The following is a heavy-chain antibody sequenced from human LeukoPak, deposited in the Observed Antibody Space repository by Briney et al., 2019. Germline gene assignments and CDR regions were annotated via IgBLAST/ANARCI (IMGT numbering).Heavy chain of an antibody. Sequence: PGGSLRLSCSASGLAFSRYAMHWVRQAPGKGLEYVAAISSNGDTTYYADSVKGRFTISRDNSKTTLYLQMSSLRVEDTAVFYCVSFYKYDSSCYYPFDYWGQGTLVTVSS. J-gene: IGHJ4*02. V-gene: IGHV3-64D*06. D-gene: IGHD3-22*01. CDR2: ISSNGDTT. CDR1: GLAFSRYA. CDR3: VSFYKYDSSCYYPFDY.